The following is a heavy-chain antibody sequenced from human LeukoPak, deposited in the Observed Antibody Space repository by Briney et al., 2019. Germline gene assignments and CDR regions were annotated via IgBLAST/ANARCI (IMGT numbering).Heavy chain of an antibody. V-gene: IGHV4-4*07. CDR3: ARDSTYSSKWSYGSFDY. CDR1: GGSISSHY. CDR2: IYTSGSS. Sequence: SETLSLKCNVSGGSISSHYWSGIRQPAGKGLEWIGRIYTSGSSNYNPSLKSRVTMSVDTPKNQFSLKLSSVTAADTAMYYCARDSTYSSKWSYGSFDYWGQGTLVTVSS. J-gene: IGHJ4*02. D-gene: IGHD6-13*01.